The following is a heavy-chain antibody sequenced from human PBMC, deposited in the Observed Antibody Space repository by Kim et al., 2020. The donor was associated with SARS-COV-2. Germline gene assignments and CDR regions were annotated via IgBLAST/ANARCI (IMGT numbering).Heavy chain of an antibody. D-gene: IGHD5-12*01. Sequence: ASVKVSCKASGYTFTGYYMHWVRQAPGQGLEWMGRINPNSGGTNYAQKFQGRVTMTRDTSISTAYMELSRLRSDDTAVYYCARRVVDSGYVNYYYGMDVWGQGTTVTVSS. J-gene: IGHJ6*02. CDR3: ARRVVDSGYVNYYYGMDV. CDR2: INPNSGGT. V-gene: IGHV1-2*06. CDR1: GYTFTGYY.